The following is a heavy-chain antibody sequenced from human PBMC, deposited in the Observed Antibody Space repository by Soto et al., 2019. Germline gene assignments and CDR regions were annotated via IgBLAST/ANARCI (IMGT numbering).Heavy chain of an antibody. CDR2: ISLYSDGT. J-gene: IGHJ5*02. CDR3: ARVVPGAEAWFGP. Sequence: ASVKVSCKTSGYTFSNYGTTWVRQAPGQPLEWLGWISLYSDGTNYAQKFQGRVSMTTDTSTTTAYMELRSLRSDDTAVYYCARVVPGAEAWFGPWGQGTLVTVSS. D-gene: IGHD2-2*01. V-gene: IGHV1-18*01. CDR1: GYTFSNYG.